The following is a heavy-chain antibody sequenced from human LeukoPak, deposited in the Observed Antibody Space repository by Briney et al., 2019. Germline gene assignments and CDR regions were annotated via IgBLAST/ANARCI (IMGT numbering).Heavy chain of an antibody. J-gene: IGHJ4*02. V-gene: IGHV3-23*01. CDR1: GFTFSSYW. D-gene: IGHD5-24*01. CDR2: ISGSGGST. Sequence: GGSLRLSCAASGFTFSSYWMSWVRQAPGKGLEWVSAISGSGGSTYYADSVKGRFTISRDNAKNSLYLQMNSLRAEDTALYYCAKDIGNNYFFDYWGQGTLVTVSS. CDR3: AKDIGNNYFFDY.